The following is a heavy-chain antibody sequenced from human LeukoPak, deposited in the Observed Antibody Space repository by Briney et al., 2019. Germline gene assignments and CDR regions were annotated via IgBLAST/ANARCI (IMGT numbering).Heavy chain of an antibody. D-gene: IGHD5/OR15-5a*01. CDR3: ATEQVSASAWGFDY. CDR1: GGSISSYL. CDR2: INTSGTT. Sequence: SETLSLTCTVSGGSISSYLWSWIRQSAGKRLEWLGRINTSGTTTYSPSLQSRLTMSVDTSKSQVSLRLTSVTAADTAVYYCATEQVSASAWGFDYWGQGSLVTVSS. V-gene: IGHV4-4*07. J-gene: IGHJ4*02.